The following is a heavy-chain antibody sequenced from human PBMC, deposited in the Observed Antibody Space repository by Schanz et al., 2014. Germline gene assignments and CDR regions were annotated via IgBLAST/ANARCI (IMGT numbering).Heavy chain of an antibody. CDR1: GFTFSSYG. J-gene: IGHJ4*02. CDR3: ARGTDWNLHY. V-gene: IGHV3-30*03. CDR2: MSYDGSIK. D-gene: IGHD1-1*01. Sequence: QVQLVESGGGVVQPGRSLRLSCAASGFTFSSYGMHWVRQAPGKGLEWVAAMSYDGSIKYYGDSVKGRFTISRDNSKNTLYLHMNPLRAEDTAVYYCARGTDWNLHYWGQGALVTVSS.